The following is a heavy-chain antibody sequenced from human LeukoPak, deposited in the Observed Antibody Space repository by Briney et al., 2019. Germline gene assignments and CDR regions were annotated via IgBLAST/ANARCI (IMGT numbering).Heavy chain of an antibody. CDR3: ASTSPFFGVAADAFDI. J-gene: IGHJ3*02. CDR1: GGTFSSYA. CDR2: IIPIFGTA. D-gene: IGHD3-3*01. Sequence: VASVKVSCKASGGTFSSYAISWVRQAPGQGLEWMGGIIPIFGTANYAQKFQGRVTITADESTSTAYMELSSLRSEDTAVYYCASTSPFFGVAADAFDIWGQGTMVTVSS. V-gene: IGHV1-69*13.